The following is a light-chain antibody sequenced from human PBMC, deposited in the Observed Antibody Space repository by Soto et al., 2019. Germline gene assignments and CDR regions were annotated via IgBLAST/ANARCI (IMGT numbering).Light chain of an antibody. V-gene: IGLV1-44*01. CDR3: EAWDDSLNGVV. CDR1: SSNIGSNN. J-gene: IGLJ2*01. Sequence: QSVLTQTPSASGTPVQTVNISCSGSSSNIGSNNVNWYQQLPGTAPKLLIYSNNQRPSGVPDRFSGSKSGTSASLAISGLQSEDEADYYCEAWDDSLNGVVFGGGTKLTVL. CDR2: SNN.